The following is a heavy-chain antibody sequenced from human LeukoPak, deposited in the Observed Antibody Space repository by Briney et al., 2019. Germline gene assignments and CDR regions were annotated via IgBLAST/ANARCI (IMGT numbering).Heavy chain of an antibody. Sequence: GGSLRLSCSASGFIFSRYAMHWVRQAPGKGLENVAGINDNGRRTHYGDSVKGRFSISRDDSKNTLHLQMSTLRAEDTALYYCVKDVAGSYAFDYWGQGSLVTVAS. CDR1: GFIFSRYA. CDR3: VKDVAGSYAFDY. V-gene: IGHV3-64D*09. D-gene: IGHD1-26*01. CDR2: INDNGRRT. J-gene: IGHJ4*02.